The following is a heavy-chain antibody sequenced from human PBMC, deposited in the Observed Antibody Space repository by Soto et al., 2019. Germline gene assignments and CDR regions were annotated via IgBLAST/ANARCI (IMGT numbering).Heavy chain of an antibody. CDR3: ARSRNSAVADSFDF. CDR2: ISRDGSNK. Sequence: GGSLRLSCAASGFTFSRYAIHCVRQAPGKGLEWVAVISRDGSNKYYVDSVKGRFTISRDTSKNTLYLQMNSLRDEDTAVYYCARSRNSAVADSFDFWGQGTLVTVSS. D-gene: IGHD3-10*01. V-gene: IGHV3-30*04. J-gene: IGHJ4*02. CDR1: GFTFSRYA.